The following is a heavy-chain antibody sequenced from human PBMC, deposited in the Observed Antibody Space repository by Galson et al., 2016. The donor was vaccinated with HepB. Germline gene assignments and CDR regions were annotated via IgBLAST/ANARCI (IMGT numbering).Heavy chain of an antibody. Sequence: SLRLSCAASGFTFSSYEMNWVRQAPGKGLEWVSYISSSGSTIYYADSVKGRFTISRDNTKNSLYLQMNSLRAEDTAVYYCARDFLTMVRGVMGLGGQGTLVTVSS. CDR2: ISSSGSTI. J-gene: IGHJ4*02. V-gene: IGHV3-48*03. CDR3: ARDFLTMVRGVMGL. D-gene: IGHD3-10*01. CDR1: GFTFSSYE.